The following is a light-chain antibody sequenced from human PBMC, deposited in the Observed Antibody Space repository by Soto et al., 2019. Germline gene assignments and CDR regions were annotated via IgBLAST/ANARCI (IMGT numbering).Light chain of an antibody. CDR2: DAS. CDR1: QSISSW. V-gene: IGKV1-5*01. Sequence: DIQMTQSPSTLSASVGDRVTSTCRASQSISSWLAWYQQKPGKAPKLLIYDASSLESGVPSRFSGSGSGTEFTLTISSLQPEDFAVYFCQQYHIWPSWTFGQGTKVDIK. CDR3: QQYHIWPSWT. J-gene: IGKJ1*01.